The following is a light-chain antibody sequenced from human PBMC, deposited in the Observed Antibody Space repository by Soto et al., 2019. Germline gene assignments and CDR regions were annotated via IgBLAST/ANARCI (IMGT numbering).Light chain of an antibody. CDR2: DAS. Sequence: DIQMTQSPSTLSASVGDRVTITCRASQSISSWLAWYQQKPGKAPKLLIYDASSLESGVPSRFSGSGSGTEFTLTISSLQPDDFATYYCQQYNNWSWTFGQGTKVEIK. J-gene: IGKJ1*01. CDR3: QQYNNWSWT. CDR1: QSISSW. V-gene: IGKV1-5*01.